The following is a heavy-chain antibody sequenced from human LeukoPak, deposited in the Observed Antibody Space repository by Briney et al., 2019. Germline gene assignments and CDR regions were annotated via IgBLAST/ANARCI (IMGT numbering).Heavy chain of an antibody. V-gene: IGHV1-18*01. Sequence: AASVKVSCKASGYTFTSYGISWVRQAPGQGLEWMGWISAYNGNTNYAQKLQGRVTMTTDTSTSTDYMELRSLRSDDTAVYYCARGLRYYDFWSGYFDYWGQGTLVTVSS. CDR2: ISAYNGNT. CDR1: GYTFTSYG. CDR3: ARGLRYYDFWSGYFDY. D-gene: IGHD3-3*01. J-gene: IGHJ4*02.